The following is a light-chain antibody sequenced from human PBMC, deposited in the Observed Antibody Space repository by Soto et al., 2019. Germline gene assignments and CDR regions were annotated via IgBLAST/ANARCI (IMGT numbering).Light chain of an antibody. V-gene: IGLV2-8*01. CDR3: SSYTGSNIGLVV. Sequence: QSVLTQPHSASGSPGQSVTMSCTGTSCDVGGYNYVSWYQQHPGKAPKLMIYEVSKRPSGVPDRFSGSRSGNTASLTVSGLQAEDEAGYYCSSYTGSNIGLVVFGGGTKVTVL. CDR1: SCDVGGYNY. J-gene: IGLJ2*01. CDR2: EVS.